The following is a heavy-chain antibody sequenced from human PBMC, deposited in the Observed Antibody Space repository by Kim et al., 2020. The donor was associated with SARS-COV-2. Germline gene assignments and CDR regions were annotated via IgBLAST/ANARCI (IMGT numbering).Heavy chain of an antibody. CDR1: GYTFSNYA. D-gene: IGHD3-3*01. CDR3: ARGGAVLRFLEWLSSYFDY. CDR2: INAGSGNT. Sequence: ASVKVSCKASGYTFSNYAMHWVRQAPGQRLEWMGWINAGSGNTEYSQKFQGRLIITRDTSASTAYMELSSLRSEDTAVYHCARGGAVLRFLEWLSSYFDYWGQGALVTVSS. V-gene: IGHV1-3*01. J-gene: IGHJ4*02.